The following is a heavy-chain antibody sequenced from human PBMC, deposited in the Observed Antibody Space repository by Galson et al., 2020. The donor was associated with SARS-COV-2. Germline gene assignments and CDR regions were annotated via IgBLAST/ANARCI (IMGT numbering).Heavy chain of an antibody. D-gene: IGHD3-10*01. CDR2: FNPEVGET. CDR3: ITTDFRTRGVLNPGGWFFEL. CDR1: GDTLTELS. V-gene: IGHV1-24*01. J-gene: IGHJ2*01. Sequence: ASVKVSCKVGGDTLTELSMHWVRQAPGKGLEWMGGFNPEVGETIYSEKFQGRVSMTEDTVTDTAYMELSSLKSEDTAVYYCITTDFRTRGVLNPGGWFFELWGRGTLVTVSS.